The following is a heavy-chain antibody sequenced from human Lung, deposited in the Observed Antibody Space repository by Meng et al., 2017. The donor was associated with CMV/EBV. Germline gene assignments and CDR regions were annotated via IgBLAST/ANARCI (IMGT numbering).Heavy chain of an antibody. V-gene: IGHV4-59*01. CDR3: ARGARRLNSPYHYYYGMDV. J-gene: IGHJ6*02. CDR1: GGXISSYY. Sequence: SXTXSLXCTVSGGXISSYYWSWIRQPPGKGLEWIGYIYYSGSTNYNPSLKSRVTISVDTSKNQFSLKLSSVTAADTAVYYCARGARRLNSPYHYYYGMDVWXQGTXVTVSS. D-gene: IGHD5-18*01. CDR2: IYYSGST.